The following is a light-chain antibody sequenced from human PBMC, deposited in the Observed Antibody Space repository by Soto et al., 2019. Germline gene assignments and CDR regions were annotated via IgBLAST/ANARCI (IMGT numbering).Light chain of an antibody. V-gene: IGLV2-14*01. CDR2: EVS. J-gene: IGLJ2*01. CDR3: SSYTRSSALVL. Sequence: QSALTQPASVSGSPGQSITISCTGTSSDVGGYNYVSWYQQHPGKAPKLMIYEVSNRPSGVSSRLSGSKSGNTASLTISGLQAEDEADYYCSSYTRSSALVLFGGGTKVTVL. CDR1: SSDVGGYNY.